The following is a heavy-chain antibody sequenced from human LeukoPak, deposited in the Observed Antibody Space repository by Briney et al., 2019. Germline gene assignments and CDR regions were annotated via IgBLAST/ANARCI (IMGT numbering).Heavy chain of an antibody. CDR1: GGSFSGYY. V-gene: IGHV4-34*01. CDR2: INHSGST. CDR3: AGRYYDFWSGYSDY. J-gene: IGHJ4*02. D-gene: IGHD3-3*01. Sequence: SETLSLTCAVYGGSFSGYYWSWIRQPPGKGLEWIGEINHSGSTNYNPSLKSRVTISVDTSKNQFSLKLSSVTAADTAVYYCAGRYYDFWSGYSDYWGQGTLVTVSS.